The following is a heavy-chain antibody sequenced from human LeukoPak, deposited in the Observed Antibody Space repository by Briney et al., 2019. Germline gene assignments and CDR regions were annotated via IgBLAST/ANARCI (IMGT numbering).Heavy chain of an antibody. Sequence: GSLRLSCAASGFTFSSYAMSWVRQAPGKGLEWVSAISGSGGSTYYADSVKGRFTISRDNSKNTLYLQMNSLRAEDTAVYYCAKNGEPHYYMDVLGKGTTVTVSS. CDR3: AKNGEPHYYMDV. V-gene: IGHV3-23*01. D-gene: IGHD1-14*01. CDR1: GFTFSSYA. CDR2: ISGSGGST. J-gene: IGHJ6*03.